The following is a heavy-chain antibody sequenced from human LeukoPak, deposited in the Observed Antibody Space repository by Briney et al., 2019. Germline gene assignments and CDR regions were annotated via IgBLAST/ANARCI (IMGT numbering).Heavy chain of an antibody. CDR1: GGTFSSYA. J-gene: IGHJ4*02. Sequence: SVEVSCKASGGTFSSYAISWVRQAPGQGLEWMGGIIPIFGTANYAQKFQGRVTITTDESTSTAYMELSSLRSEDTAVYYCARGVRYFDWAPLGYWGQGTLVTVSS. V-gene: IGHV1-69*05. CDR3: ARGVRYFDWAPLGY. D-gene: IGHD3-9*01. CDR2: IIPIFGTA.